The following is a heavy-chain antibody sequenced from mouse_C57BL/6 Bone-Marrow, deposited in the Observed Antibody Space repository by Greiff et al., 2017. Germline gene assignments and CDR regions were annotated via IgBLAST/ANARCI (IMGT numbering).Heavy chain of an antibody. V-gene: IGHV1-64*01. CDR3: ARWGDYYGSSPYYFDY. CDR2: IHPNSGST. D-gene: IGHD1-1*01. CDR1: GYNFTSYW. J-gene: IGHJ2*01. Sequence: QVQLQQPGAELVKPGASVKLSCKASGYNFTSYWMHWVKQRPGQGLEWIGMIHPNSGSTNYNEKFKSKATLTVDKSSSTAYMQLSSLTSEDSAVYYCARWGDYYGSSPYYFDYWGQGTTLTVSS.